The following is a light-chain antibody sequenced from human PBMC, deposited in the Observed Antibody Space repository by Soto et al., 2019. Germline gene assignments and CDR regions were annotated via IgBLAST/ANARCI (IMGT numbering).Light chain of an antibody. J-gene: IGKJ1*01. Sequence: IQMTQSPSSLSASVGDRVTITCRASQDIRTELGWYQQKPGKAPRLLIYAASTLQSGVPSRFSGSGSGADFTLTISRLQPEDFASYYCLQDYSYPRTFGPGTKVDIK. V-gene: IGKV1-6*02. CDR1: QDIRTE. CDR2: AAS. CDR3: LQDYSYPRT.